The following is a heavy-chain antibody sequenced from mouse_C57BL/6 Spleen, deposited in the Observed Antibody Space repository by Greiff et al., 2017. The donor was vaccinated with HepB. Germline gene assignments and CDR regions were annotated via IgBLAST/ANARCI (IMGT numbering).Heavy chain of an antibody. CDR1: GYTFTSYT. Sequence: VQLQQSGAELARPGASVKMSCKASGYTFTSYTMHWVKQRPGQGLEWIGYINPSSGYTKYNQKFKDKATLTADKSSSTAYMPPSSLASEDSAVYYCARNCITTALPYYAMDYWGQGTSVTVTS. CDR3: ARNCITTALPYYAMDY. V-gene: IGHV1-4*01. CDR2: INPSSGYT. D-gene: IGHD1-1*01. J-gene: IGHJ4*01.